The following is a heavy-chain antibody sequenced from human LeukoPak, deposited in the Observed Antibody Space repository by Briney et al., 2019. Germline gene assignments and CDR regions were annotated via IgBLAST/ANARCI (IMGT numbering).Heavy chain of an antibody. CDR2: IKEDGSQK. V-gene: IGHV3-7*04. CDR3: ARTLRYDRKDIYRHFDY. J-gene: IGHJ4*02. Sequence: PGGSLRLSCGASGFTFSSYWMTWVSQAPGKGLEWVANIKEDGSQKYYEDSVKGRFTISRDNAQNSLFLQMSNLRVEDTAVYFCARTLRYDRKDIYRHFDYWGQGTLVTVSP. CDR1: GFTFSSYW. D-gene: IGHD3-22*01.